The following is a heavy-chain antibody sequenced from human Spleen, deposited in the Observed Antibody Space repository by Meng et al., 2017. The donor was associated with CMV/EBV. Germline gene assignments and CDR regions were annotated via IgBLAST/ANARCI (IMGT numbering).Heavy chain of an antibody. CDR3: ARGLRYASSWFDY. CDR1: GGSFSGYY. D-gene: IGHD6-13*01. Sequence: SETLSLTCAVYGGSFSGYYWSWIRQPPGKGLEWIGEINHSGSTNYNPSLKSRVTISVDTSKNQFSLELSSVTAADTAEYYCARGLRYASSWFDYWGQGTLVTVSS. CDR2: INHSGST. V-gene: IGHV4-34*01. J-gene: IGHJ4*02.